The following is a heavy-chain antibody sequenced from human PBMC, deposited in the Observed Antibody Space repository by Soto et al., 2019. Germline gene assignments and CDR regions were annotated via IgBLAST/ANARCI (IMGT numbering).Heavy chain of an antibody. J-gene: IGHJ3*02. V-gene: IGHV4-31*03. Sequence: SETLSLTCTVSGGSISSGGYYWSWIRQHPGKGLEWIGYIYYSGSTYYNPSLKSRVTISVDTSKNQFSLKLSSVTAADTAVYYCARSLFKRWLPWEFVAFDIWGQGTMVTVSS. CDR3: ARSLFKRWLPWEFVAFDI. CDR1: GGSISSGGYY. CDR2: IYYSGST. D-gene: IGHD5-12*01.